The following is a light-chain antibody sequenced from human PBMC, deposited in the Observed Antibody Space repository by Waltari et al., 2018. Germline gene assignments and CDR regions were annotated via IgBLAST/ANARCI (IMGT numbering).Light chain of an antibody. CDR3: MQAPWT. V-gene: IGKV2-28*01. CDR1: QSLLHSNGHNS. J-gene: IGKJ1*01. Sequence: EIVMTQSPLSLPVTPGEPASISCRSSQSLLHSNGHNSLDLSLQKPGQSPQLLIYLGSYRASGVPDRFSGSGSGTDFTLRISGVEAEDVGVYHCMQAPWTFGQGTKVEIK. CDR2: LGS.